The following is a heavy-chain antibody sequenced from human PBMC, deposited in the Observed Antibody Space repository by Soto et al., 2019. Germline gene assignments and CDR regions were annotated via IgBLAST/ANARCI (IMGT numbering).Heavy chain of an antibody. CDR2: IDPSDSYT. D-gene: IGHD6-13*01. Sequence: RGESLKISCKGSGYSFTSYWISWVRQMPGKGLEWMGRIDPSDSYTNYSPSFQGHVTISADKSISTAYLQWSSPKASDTAMYYCARLRRAAAGMYYFDYWGQGTLVTVSS. CDR1: GYSFTSYW. J-gene: IGHJ4*02. V-gene: IGHV5-10-1*01. CDR3: ARLRRAAAGMYYFDY.